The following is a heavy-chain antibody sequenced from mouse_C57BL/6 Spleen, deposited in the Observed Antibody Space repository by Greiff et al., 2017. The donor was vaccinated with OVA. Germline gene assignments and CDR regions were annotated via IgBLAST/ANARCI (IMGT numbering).Heavy chain of an antibody. D-gene: IGHD1-1*01. J-gene: IGHJ1*03. CDR1: GFTFSSYA. CDR3: ARDAVYYGSSPYWYFDV. Sequence: EVKVVESGGGLVKPGGSLKLSCAASGFTFSSYAMSWVRQTPEKRLEWVATISDGGSYTYYPDNVKGRFTISRDNAKNNLYLQMSHLKSEDTAMYYCARDAVYYGSSPYWYFDVWGTGTTVTVSS. V-gene: IGHV5-4*01. CDR2: ISDGGSYT.